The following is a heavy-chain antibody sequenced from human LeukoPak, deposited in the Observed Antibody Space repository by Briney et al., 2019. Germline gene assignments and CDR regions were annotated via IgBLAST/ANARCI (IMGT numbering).Heavy chain of an antibody. Sequence: GGSLRLSCAASGFTFSSYAMSWVRQAPGKGLEWVSAISGSGGSTYYADSVKGWFTISRDNSKNTLYLQMNSLRAEDTAVYYCAKGTDYGGNSYDYWGQGTLVTVSS. CDR3: AKGTDYGGNSYDY. CDR2: ISGSGGST. V-gene: IGHV3-23*01. J-gene: IGHJ4*02. D-gene: IGHD4-23*01. CDR1: GFTFSSYA.